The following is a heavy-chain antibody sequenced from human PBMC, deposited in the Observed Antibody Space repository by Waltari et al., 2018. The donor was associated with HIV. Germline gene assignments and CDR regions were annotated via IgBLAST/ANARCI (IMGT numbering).Heavy chain of an antibody. CDR1: GFTFSKYF. CDR3: ARNWNENYYGMDV. V-gene: IGHV3-7*01. Sequence: EVQLVESGGGLVQPGGSLRPSCAAYGFTFSKYFMIWVRQAPGKGLEWVANIKQDESEKYYVDSVKGRFTISRDNAKNSLYLQTNSLRAEDTAIYYCARNWNENYYGMDVWGQGTTVTVSS. J-gene: IGHJ6*02. CDR2: IKQDESEK. D-gene: IGHD1-1*01.